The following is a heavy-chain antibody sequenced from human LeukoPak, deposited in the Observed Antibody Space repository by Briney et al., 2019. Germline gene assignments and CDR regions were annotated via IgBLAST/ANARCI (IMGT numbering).Heavy chain of an antibody. V-gene: IGHV3-48*01. CDR3: ARDGGYSGYYYFDY. CDR2: ISSSSSTI. Sequence: PGGSLRLSCAASGFTFSNAWMSWVRQAPGKGLEWVSYISSSSSTIYYADSVKGRFTISRDNAKNSLYLQMNSLRAEDTAVYYCARDGGYSGYYYFDYWGQGTLVTVSS. D-gene: IGHD5-12*01. CDR1: GFTFSNAW. J-gene: IGHJ4*02.